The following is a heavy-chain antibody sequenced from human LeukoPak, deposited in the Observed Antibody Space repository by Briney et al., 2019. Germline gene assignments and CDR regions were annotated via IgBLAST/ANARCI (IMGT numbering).Heavy chain of an antibody. Sequence: GGSLRLSCAASGFTFSGSSMHWVRQASGKGLEWVGRIRSKANNYATAYAASLQGRFTISRDDSKNTAYLQMNSLKTEDTAVYYCARGVDSSGYYYTDYWGQGTLVTVSS. V-gene: IGHV3-73*01. CDR2: IRSKANNYAT. D-gene: IGHD3-22*01. CDR1: GFTFSGSS. CDR3: ARGVDSSGYYYTDY. J-gene: IGHJ4*02.